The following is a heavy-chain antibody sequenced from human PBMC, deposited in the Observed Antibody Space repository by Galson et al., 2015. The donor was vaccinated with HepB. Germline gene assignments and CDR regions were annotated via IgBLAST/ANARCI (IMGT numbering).Heavy chain of an antibody. V-gene: IGHV4-39*01. D-gene: IGHD4-17*01. J-gene: IGHJ4*02. CDR2: IYYSGTT. CDR3: ARRGYGDYGLSGDDY. Sequence: ETLSLTCTVSGGSISNSGHYWGWIRQPPGKGLEWIGSIYYSGTTYYNPSLKSRVTISADTSNNQVSLKLSSVTAADTAVYYCARRGYGDYGLSGDDYWGQGTLVTVSS. CDR1: GGSISNSGHY.